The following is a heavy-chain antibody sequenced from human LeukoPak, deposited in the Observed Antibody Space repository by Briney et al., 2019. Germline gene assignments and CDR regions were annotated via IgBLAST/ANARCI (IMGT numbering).Heavy chain of an antibody. V-gene: IGHV4-34*01. CDR2: INHSGST. CDR3: ARGRGGYSYGYRFFLDY. D-gene: IGHD5-18*01. CDR1: GGSFSGYY. Sequence: SETLSLTCAVYGGSFSGYYWSWIRQPPGKGLEWIGEINHSGSTNYNPSLKSRVTISVDTSKNQFSLKLSSVTAADTAVYYCARGRGGYSYGYRFFLDYWGQGTLVTVSS. J-gene: IGHJ4*02.